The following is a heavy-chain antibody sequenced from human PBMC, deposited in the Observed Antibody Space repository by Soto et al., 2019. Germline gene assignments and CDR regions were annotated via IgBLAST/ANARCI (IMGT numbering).Heavy chain of an antibody. Sequence: PGGSLRLSCGASGFTFSSYGMHWVRQAPGKGLEWVAVIWYDGSNIHYADSVKGRFTISRDNYDNTLYLQMNSLRAEDTAVYYGARCYDCSRGHWGEGYYYGMDVWGQGTTVTVSS. V-gene: IGHV3-33*01. CDR2: IWYDGSNI. J-gene: IGHJ6*02. CDR1: GFTFSSYG. D-gene: IGHD3-3*01. CDR3: ARCYDCSRGHWGEGYYYGMDV.